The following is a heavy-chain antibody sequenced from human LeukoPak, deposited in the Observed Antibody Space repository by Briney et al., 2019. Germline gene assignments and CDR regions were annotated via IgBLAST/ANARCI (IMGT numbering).Heavy chain of an antibody. J-gene: IGHJ4*02. Sequence: ASVKVSCKASGYTFTGYYIHWVRQAPGQGLEWMGWINPNSGGTNYAQKFQARVTMTRDTSISTAYTQLSRLRYDDTAVYYCARGKDIVQLDYWGQGTLVTVSS. CDR1: GYTFTGYY. D-gene: IGHD5-12*01. CDR2: INPNSGGT. V-gene: IGHV1-2*02. CDR3: ARGKDIVQLDY.